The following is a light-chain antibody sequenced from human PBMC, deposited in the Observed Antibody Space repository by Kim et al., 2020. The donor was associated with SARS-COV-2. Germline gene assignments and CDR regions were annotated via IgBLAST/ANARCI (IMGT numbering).Light chain of an antibody. CDR2: ENN. J-gene: IGLJ3*02. CDR1: SGSNARTN. CDR3: QSFDSNIQV. Sequence: GKTVTISCTRSSGSNARTNVQWYQQRPGTSPTAVIFENNQRPSGVPDRFSGSIDGSCNSASLTISGLKTEDEAGYYCQSFDSNIQVFGGGTQLTVL. V-gene: IGLV6-57*01.